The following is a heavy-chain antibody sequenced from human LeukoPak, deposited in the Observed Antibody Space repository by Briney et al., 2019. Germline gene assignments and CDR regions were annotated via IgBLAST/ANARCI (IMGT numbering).Heavy chain of an antibody. J-gene: IGHJ4*02. CDR1: GDSVSSKSAA. D-gene: IGHD6-13*01. V-gene: IGHV6-1*01. CDR2: TYYRSQWYN. Sequence: SQTLSLTCAISGDSVSSKSAAWNWTRQSPSRGLEWLGRTYYRSQWYNDYAVSVKSRITITPDTSKNQFSLQLNSVTPEDTAVYYCARDRESSSWSTSFDYWGQGTLVTVSS. CDR3: ARDRESSSWSTSFDY.